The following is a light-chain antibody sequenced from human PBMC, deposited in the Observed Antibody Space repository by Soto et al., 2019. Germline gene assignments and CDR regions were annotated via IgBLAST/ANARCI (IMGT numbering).Light chain of an antibody. Sequence: ESMLTQSPGTLSLSPGERATLSCRASRSVSSRYITWYQQKPDQAPRLLIYGASIRATGIPDRFSGSGSGIDFTLTISRLEPEDFAVYYCQQFGDSPPAFTFGQGTKLEI. CDR3: QQFGDSPPAFT. J-gene: IGKJ2*01. CDR2: GAS. V-gene: IGKV3-20*01. CDR1: RSVSSRY.